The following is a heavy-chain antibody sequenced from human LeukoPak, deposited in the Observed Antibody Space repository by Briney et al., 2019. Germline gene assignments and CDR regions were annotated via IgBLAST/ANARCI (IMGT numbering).Heavy chain of an antibody. J-gene: IGHJ5*02. CDR3: ARAVLRYFDWLLAYNWFDP. V-gene: IGHV4-4*07. CDR2: IYTSGST. CDR1: GGSISSYY. D-gene: IGHD3-9*01. Sequence: SETLSLTCTVSGGSISSYYWSWIRQPAGKGLEWIGRIYTSGSTNYNPSLKSRVTMSVDTSKNQFSLKLSSVTAADTAVYYCARAVLRYFDWLLAYNWFDPWGQGTLVTVSS.